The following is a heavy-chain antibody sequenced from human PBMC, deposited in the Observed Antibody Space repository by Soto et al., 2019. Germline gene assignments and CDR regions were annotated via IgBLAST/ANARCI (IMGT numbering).Heavy chain of an antibody. CDR1: GGSISSSNW. D-gene: IGHD2-21*02. Sequence: SETLSLTCAVSGGSISSSNWWSRVRQPPGKGLEWIGAIYHSGSTNYNPSLKSRVTISVDKSKNQFSLKLKSVTAADTALYFCARQRTSVVTQAYFDVWGPGSLVTVSS. CDR2: IYHSGST. V-gene: IGHV4-4*02. CDR3: ARQRTSVVTQAYFDV. J-gene: IGHJ4*02.